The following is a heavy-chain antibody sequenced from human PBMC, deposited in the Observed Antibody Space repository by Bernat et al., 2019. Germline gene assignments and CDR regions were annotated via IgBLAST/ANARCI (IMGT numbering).Heavy chain of an antibody. D-gene: IGHD4-17*01. Sequence: QLQLQESGPGLVKPSETLSLTCTVSGGSISSSSYYWGWIRQPPGKGLEWIGSIYYSGSTYYNPSLKSRFTIAGDTSKNQFSLRLRSVTAADTAVYYCAGHLQFVYYGDYRDMGAVDIWGQGTMVTVSS. V-gene: IGHV4-39*01. CDR3: AGHLQFVYYGDYRDMGAVDI. CDR1: GGSISSSSYY. CDR2: IYYSGST. J-gene: IGHJ3*02.